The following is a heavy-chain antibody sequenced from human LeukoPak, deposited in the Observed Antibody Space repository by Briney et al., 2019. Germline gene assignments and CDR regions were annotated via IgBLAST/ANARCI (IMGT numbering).Heavy chain of an antibody. CDR1: GYTFTSYG. CDR2: ISAYDGNT. D-gene: IGHD3-22*01. CDR3: ARDFGYDSTPDAFDI. Sequence: ASVKVSCKASGYTFTSYGISWVRQAPGQGLEWMGWISAYDGNTNYAQKLQGRVTMTTDTSTSTAYMELRSLRSDDTAVYYCARDFGYDSTPDAFDIWGQGTMVTVSS. V-gene: IGHV1-18*01. J-gene: IGHJ3*02.